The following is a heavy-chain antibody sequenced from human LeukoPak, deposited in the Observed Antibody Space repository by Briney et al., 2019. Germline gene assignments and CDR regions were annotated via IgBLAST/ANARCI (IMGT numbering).Heavy chain of an antibody. CDR3: ATEGYCSSTSCYEYYYYYYYMDV. Sequence: ASVKVSCKASGYTFTGYYMHWVRQAPGQGLEWMGWINPNSGGTNYAQKFQGRVTMTRDTSISTAYMELSRLRSDDTAVYYCATEGYCSSTSCYEYYYYYYYMDVWGKGTTVTVSS. J-gene: IGHJ6*03. CDR2: INPNSGGT. CDR1: GYTFTGYY. D-gene: IGHD2-2*01. V-gene: IGHV1-2*02.